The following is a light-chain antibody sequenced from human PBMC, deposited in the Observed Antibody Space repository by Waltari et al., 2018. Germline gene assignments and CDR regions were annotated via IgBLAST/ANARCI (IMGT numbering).Light chain of an antibody. Sequence: QSVVTQPPSASGTPGQRVTISCSGRSSNIGSNTVNWYQQFPGRAPKLPIYRNNQRPSGVPDRFSCSKSGTSASLAISGLQSEDEADYYCAAWDNTLSGPSFGGGTKVTVL. CDR2: RNN. CDR3: AAWDNTLSGPS. CDR1: SSNIGSNT. V-gene: IGLV1-44*01. J-gene: IGLJ3*02.